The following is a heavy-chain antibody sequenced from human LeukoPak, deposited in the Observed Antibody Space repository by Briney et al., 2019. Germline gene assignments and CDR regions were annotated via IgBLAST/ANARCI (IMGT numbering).Heavy chain of an antibody. D-gene: IGHD2-21*01. V-gene: IGHV3-11*04. J-gene: IGHJ4*02. CDR2: ISSSGSDT. CDR3: ATAPTEDGDGSSPEY. Sequence: GGSLRLSCAASIFTFRDRFMSWIRQPPGKGLEWVSYISSSGSDTYYSDSVKGRFTVSRDNAQNSLFLQMNSLRAEDTAVYYCATAPTEDGDGSSPEYWGQGTLVTVSS. CDR1: IFTFRDRF.